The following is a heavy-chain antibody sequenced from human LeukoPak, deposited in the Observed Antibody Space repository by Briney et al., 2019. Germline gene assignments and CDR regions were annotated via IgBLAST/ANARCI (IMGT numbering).Heavy chain of an antibody. J-gene: IGHJ4*02. CDR3: AREDDSNGYYYGRCDY. D-gene: IGHD3-22*01. CDR1: GFTLSSYE. Sequence: PGGSLRLSCAASGFTLSSYEMNWGRQAPGKGLEWVSYISGRGSTIHYADSVKGRFTISRDNARNSLYLQMNSLRAEDTAVYYCAREDDSNGYYYGRCDYWGQGTLVTVSS. CDR2: ISGRGSTI. V-gene: IGHV3-48*03.